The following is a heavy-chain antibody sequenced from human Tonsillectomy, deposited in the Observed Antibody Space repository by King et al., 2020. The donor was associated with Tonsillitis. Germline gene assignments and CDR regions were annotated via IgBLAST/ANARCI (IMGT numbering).Heavy chain of an antibody. CDR3: ATYTYYYDSSGYYFHN. CDR1: GYIFTGYY. CDR2: INPNGGGT. Sequence: QLVQSGAEVKKPGASVKVSCKASGYIFTGYYMHWVRQAPGQGLEWMGWINPNGGGTNYAQKFQGRVTMTRDTSISTVYMELSRLRSDDTAVYYCATYTYYYDSSGYYFHNWGQGTLVTVSS. J-gene: IGHJ4*02. V-gene: IGHV1-2*02. D-gene: IGHD3-22*01.